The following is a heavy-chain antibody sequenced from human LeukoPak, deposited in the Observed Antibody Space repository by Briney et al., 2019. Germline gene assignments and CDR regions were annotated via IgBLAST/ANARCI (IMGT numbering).Heavy chain of an antibody. CDR3: ARDLLSPYYDTLTGYYGY. CDR1: GYTFTSYD. D-gene: IGHD3-9*01. Sequence: ASVKVSCKASGYTFTSYDINWVRQATGQGLEWMGWMNPNSGNTGYAQKFQGRVTMTRDTSISTAYMELSRLRSDDTAVYYCARDLLSPYYDTLTGYYGYWGQGTLVTVSS. CDR2: MNPNSGNT. J-gene: IGHJ4*02. V-gene: IGHV1-8*01.